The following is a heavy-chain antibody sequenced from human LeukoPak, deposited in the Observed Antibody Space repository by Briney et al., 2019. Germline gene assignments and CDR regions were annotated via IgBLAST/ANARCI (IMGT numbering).Heavy chain of an antibody. CDR2: IYYTGST. CDR3: ARAYHDFWSGYYSN. V-gene: IGHV4-59*01. D-gene: IGHD3-3*01. CDR1: GGPISNNY. Sequence: SETLSLTCTVSGGPISNNYWSWIRQPPGKGLEWIGYIYYTGSTNYNPSLKSRVTISVDTSKNQFSLKLSSVTAADTAVYYCARAYHDFWSGYYSNWGQGTLVTVSS. J-gene: IGHJ4*02.